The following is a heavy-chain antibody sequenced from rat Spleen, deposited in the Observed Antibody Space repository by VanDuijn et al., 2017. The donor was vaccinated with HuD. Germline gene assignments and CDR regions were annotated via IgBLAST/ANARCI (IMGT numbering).Heavy chain of an antibody. CDR3: ARQAYVYYGFLDY. CDR1: GFTFSDYY. D-gene: IGHD1-6*01. J-gene: IGHJ2*01. Sequence: EVQLVESDGGLVQPGRSLKLSCAASGFTFSDYYMAWVRQAPTKGLEWVATISYDGSSTYYRDSVKGRFTISRDNAKSTLYLQMDSLRSEDTATYYCARQAYVYYGFLDYWGQGVMVTVSS. V-gene: IGHV5-29*01. CDR2: ISYDGSST.